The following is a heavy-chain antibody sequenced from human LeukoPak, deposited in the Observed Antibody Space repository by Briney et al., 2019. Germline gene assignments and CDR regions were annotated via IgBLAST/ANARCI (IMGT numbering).Heavy chain of an antibody. D-gene: IGHD3-10*01. Sequence: GGSLRLSCAVSGFTLSNYWMSWVRQAPGKGLEWVANIKQDGSEKYYVDSVKGRFTISRDNAKKSLYLQMNSLRAEDTALYYCARDKDPYGAGSYWLWGQGTLVTVSS. CDR1: GFTLSNYW. J-gene: IGHJ4*02. CDR2: IKQDGSEK. V-gene: IGHV3-7*05. CDR3: ARDKDPYGAGSYWL.